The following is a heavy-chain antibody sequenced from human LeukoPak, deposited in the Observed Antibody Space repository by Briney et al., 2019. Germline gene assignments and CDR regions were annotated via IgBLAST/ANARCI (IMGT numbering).Heavy chain of an antibody. CDR1: GGSISSGTYY. Sequence: SETLSLTCSVSGGSISSGTYYWGWIRQPPGKGLEWIGSIYYSGRTYYNPSLKSRGTISVDTSKNQFSLKVNSVTAADTAVYYCARHDYSSSWEFDYWGQRTLVTVSS. CDR2: IYYSGRT. D-gene: IGHD6-13*01. CDR3: ARHDYSSSWEFDY. V-gene: IGHV4-39*01. J-gene: IGHJ4*02.